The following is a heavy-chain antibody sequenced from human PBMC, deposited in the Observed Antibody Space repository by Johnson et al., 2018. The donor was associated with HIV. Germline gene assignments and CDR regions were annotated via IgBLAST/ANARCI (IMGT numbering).Heavy chain of an antibody. CDR2: ISYDASNK. D-gene: IGHD2-2*01. V-gene: IGHV3-30*04. CDR3: ARAANVVLPAGTFDI. CDR1: GFTFSSYV. J-gene: IGHJ3*02. Sequence: VQLVESGGGVVQPGRSMRLSCAASGFTFSSYVMHWVRQAPGKGLEWVALISYDASNKFYADSVKGRFTISRDKTKKTLYLQMNSLRVEDTAVYYCARAANVVLPAGTFDIWGLGTMVTVSS.